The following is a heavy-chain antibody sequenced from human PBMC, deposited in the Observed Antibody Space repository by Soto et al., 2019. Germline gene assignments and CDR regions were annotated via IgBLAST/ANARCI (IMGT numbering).Heavy chain of an antibody. D-gene: IGHD6-6*01. CDR2: TSHDGGHK. Sequence: QVHLVESGGDVVQPGKSLTLSCAASGFTFNSYGIHWVRQAPGKGLEWVAVTSHDGGHKFYGHSVKGRFSISRDNSQNTVTLQMNSLRADDTAVYYCAKDRSKAGCRSYYYYGMDVWGQGTTVTVS. J-gene: IGHJ6*02. CDR3: AKDRSKAGCRSYYYYGMDV. V-gene: IGHV3-30*18. CDR1: GFTFNSYG.